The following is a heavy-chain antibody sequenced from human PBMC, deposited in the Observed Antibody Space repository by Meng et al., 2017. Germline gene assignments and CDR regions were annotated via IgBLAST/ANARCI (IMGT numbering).Heavy chain of an antibody. J-gene: IGHJ4*02. D-gene: IGHD3-22*01. CDR2: IQPNSGDT. Sequence: QVQLVQSGAEVKKPGASVKVSCKASGYTFPDYWLHWVRRAPGQGLEWMGRIQPNSGDTNSAQKFQGRVTMTRDTSISTAYMELSGLKFDDTAVYYCARGLYDISGDFSYWGQGTLVTSPQ. V-gene: IGHV1-2*06. CDR1: GYTFPDYW. CDR3: ARGLYDISGDFSY.